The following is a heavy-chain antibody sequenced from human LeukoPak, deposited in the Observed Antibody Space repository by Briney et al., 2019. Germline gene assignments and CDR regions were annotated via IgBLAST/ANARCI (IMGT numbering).Heavy chain of an antibody. Sequence: ASVKVSCKASGYTFTGYYMHWVRQAPGQGLEWMGWINPNSGGTNYAQKFQGWVNMTRDTSISTAYMELSRLRSDDTAVYYCARGTGYSYGSVGYWGQGTLVTVSS. V-gene: IGHV1-2*04. CDR3: ARGTGYSYGSVGY. CDR2: INPNSGGT. J-gene: IGHJ4*02. D-gene: IGHD5-18*01. CDR1: GYTFTGYY.